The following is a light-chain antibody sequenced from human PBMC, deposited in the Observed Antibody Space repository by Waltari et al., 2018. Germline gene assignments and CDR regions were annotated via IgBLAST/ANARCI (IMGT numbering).Light chain of an antibody. Sequence: IHITHSPSSLSSSVGDRVTITCQASQDISNYLHWYQKKTGKAPKLLIYDASNLETVVPSRFSGSGSGTDFTFTISSLQPEDIATYYFQQYDNLPLTFGGGTKVEIK. CDR1: QDISNY. CDR3: QQYDNLPLT. V-gene: IGKV1-33*01. CDR2: DAS. J-gene: IGKJ4*01.